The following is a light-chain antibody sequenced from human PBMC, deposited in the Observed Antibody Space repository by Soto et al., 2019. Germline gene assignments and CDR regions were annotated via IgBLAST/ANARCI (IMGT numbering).Light chain of an antibody. J-gene: IGLJ1*01. V-gene: IGLV1-44*01. CDR2: VND. CDR3: VAWDDSLNGHV. CDR1: SSNMGTNT. Sequence: QSVLTQPPSASGTPGQRVTISCSGGSSNMGTNTVSWYQQVPGTAPKVLIYVNDQRPSWVPGRFSGSNSGTSASLAISGLQPEDEADYYCVAWDDSLNGHVFGTGT.